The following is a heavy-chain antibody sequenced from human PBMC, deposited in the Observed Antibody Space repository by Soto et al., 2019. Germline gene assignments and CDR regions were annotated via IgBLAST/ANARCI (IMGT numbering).Heavy chain of an antibody. CDR1: GFTFSSDW. Sequence: GGSLRLSCAASGFTFSSDWMHWVRQSPGKGLVWVSRIDRDGSGTYYADSVQGRLTISRDNAKNTLYLQMNSLRAEDTAVYYCVRGDGDYNDGNGYLARHWGQGTLVTVSS. D-gene: IGHD5-18*01. CDR3: VRGDGDYNDGNGYLARH. CDR2: IDRDGSGT. J-gene: IGHJ4*02. V-gene: IGHV3-74*01.